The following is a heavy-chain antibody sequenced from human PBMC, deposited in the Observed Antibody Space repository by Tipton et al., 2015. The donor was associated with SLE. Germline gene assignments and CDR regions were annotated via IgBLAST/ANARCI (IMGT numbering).Heavy chain of an antibody. D-gene: IGHD3-10*01. CDR3: AKGSYFQH. J-gene: IGHJ1*01. CDR1: GFSFSSYW. V-gene: IGHV3-23*01. CDR2: LSGSGGST. Sequence: GFLRLSCAASGFSFSSYWMSWVRQAPGKGLEWVSALSGSGGSTYYADSVKGRVPISRDNSKNTLYLQMNSLRAEDTAVYYCAKGSYFQHWGQGTLVTVSP.